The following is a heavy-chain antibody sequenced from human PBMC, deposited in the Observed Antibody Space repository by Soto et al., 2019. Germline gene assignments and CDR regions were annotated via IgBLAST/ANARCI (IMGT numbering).Heavy chain of an antibody. V-gene: IGHV1-58*02. CDR2: IDADGGNT. CDR1: GYTLTELS. Sequence: ASVKVSCKVSGYTLTELSMHWVRQAPGKRLEWMGWIDADGGNTNYAQKFQERVTITRDMSTSTAYMELSSLRSEDTAVYYCAAYGGVVTATIFDYWGQGTLVTVSS. CDR3: AAYGGVVTATIFDY. J-gene: IGHJ4*02. D-gene: IGHD2-21*02.